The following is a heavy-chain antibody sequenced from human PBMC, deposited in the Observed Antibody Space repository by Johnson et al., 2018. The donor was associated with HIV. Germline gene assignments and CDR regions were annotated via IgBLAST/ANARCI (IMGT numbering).Heavy chain of an antibody. D-gene: IGHD5-24*01. CDR1: GFTFSSYA. J-gene: IGHJ3*02. CDR3: ARARADGCNCDGFDI. Sequence: VQLVESGGGLVQPGGSLRLSCAASGFTFSSYAMSWVRQAPGKGLEWVSAISGSGGSTYYADSVKGRFTISRDNSKNTLYLQMKSLRAEETAVYYCARARADGCNCDGFDIWGQGTRVTVSS. CDR2: ISGSGGST. V-gene: IGHV3-23*04.